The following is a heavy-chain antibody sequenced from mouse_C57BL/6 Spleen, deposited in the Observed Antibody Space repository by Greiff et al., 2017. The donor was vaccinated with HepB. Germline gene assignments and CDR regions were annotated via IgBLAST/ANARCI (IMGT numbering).Heavy chain of an antibody. CDR2: IYPGDGDT. CDR3: ARAGDYGSFAY. D-gene: IGHD1-1*01. V-gene: IGHV1-82*01. CDR1: GYAFSSSW. Sequence: VQLQQSGPELVKPGASVKISCKASGYAFSSSWMNWVKQRPGKGLEWIGRIYPGDGDTNYNGKFKGKATLTADKSSSTAYMQLSSLTSEDSAVYFCARAGDYGSFAYWGQGTLVTVSA. J-gene: IGHJ3*01.